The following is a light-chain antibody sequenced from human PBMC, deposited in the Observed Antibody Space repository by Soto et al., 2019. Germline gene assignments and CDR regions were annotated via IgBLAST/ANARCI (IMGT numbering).Light chain of an antibody. CDR1: QSLLHSNGYSY. J-gene: IGKJ5*01. Sequence: DIVMTQSPLSLPVTPGEPASISCRSSQSLLHSNGYSYFDWYLQKPGQSPQLLIYLGSNRASGVPARFSGSGSGTDFTLKLSRVAAEDVGVYYCLQALQTPLTFGQGTRLEIK. V-gene: IGKV2-28*01. CDR2: LGS. CDR3: LQALQTPLT.